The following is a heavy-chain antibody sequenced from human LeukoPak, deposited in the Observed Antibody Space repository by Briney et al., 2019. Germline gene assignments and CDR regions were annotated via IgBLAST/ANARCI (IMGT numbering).Heavy chain of an antibody. CDR3: ATRAGGYYYLDV. Sequence: GESLKIPCKGSGFSFTSYWIAWVRQMPGEGLEWMGIIYPYDSNTKYSPSFQGQVTISADKSISTAYLQWTSLKASDTAMYYCATRAGGYYYLDVWGKGTTVTVSS. CDR1: GFSFTSYW. V-gene: IGHV5-51*01. D-gene: IGHD6-19*01. CDR2: IYPYDSNT. J-gene: IGHJ6*03.